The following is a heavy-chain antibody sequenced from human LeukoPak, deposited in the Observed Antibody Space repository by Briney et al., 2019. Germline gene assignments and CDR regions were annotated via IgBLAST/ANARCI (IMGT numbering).Heavy chain of an antibody. Sequence: PGRSLRLSCAASGFTFSTYTMYWVRQAPGRGLEWVAVLSHDGSNEDYGDSVKGRFTISRDNSKNTLYMQMNSLRPEDAAIYYCATIGDRRTGELYRIDYWGQGTPVTVSS. CDR3: ATIGDRRTGELYRIDY. CDR2: LSHDGSNE. J-gene: IGHJ4*02. D-gene: IGHD7-27*01. CDR1: GFTFSTYT. V-gene: IGHV3-30-3*01.